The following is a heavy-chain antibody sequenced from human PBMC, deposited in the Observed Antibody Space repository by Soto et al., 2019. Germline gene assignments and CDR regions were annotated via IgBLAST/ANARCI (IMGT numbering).Heavy chain of an antibody. CDR1: GGSFSGYY. J-gene: IGHJ4*02. D-gene: IGHD2-8*02. CDR3: ARDKITGLFDY. Sequence: PSETLSLTCAVYGGSFSGYYWSWIRQPPGKGLEWIGEINHSGSTNYNPSLKGRVTISVDTSKNQFSLKLSSVTAADTAVYYCARDKITGLFDYWGQGTLVTVS. CDR2: INHSGST. V-gene: IGHV4-34*01.